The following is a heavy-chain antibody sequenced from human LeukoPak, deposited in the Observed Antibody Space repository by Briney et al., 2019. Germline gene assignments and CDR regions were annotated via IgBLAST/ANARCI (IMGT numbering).Heavy chain of an antibody. J-gene: IGHJ4*02. CDR3: ARDRFLRGQPSDY. D-gene: IGHD3-10*01. Sequence: GGSLRLSCAASGFTFSSYGMHWVRQAPGKGLEWVAVIWYDGSNKYYADSVKGRFTISRDNSKNTLYLQMNSLRAEGTAVYYWARDRFLRGQPSDYGGKGPLVTVSS. CDR2: IWYDGSNK. V-gene: IGHV3-33*01. CDR1: GFTFSSYG.